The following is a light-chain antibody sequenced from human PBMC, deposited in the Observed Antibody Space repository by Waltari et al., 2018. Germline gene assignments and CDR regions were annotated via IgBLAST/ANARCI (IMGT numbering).Light chain of an antibody. CDR1: QSISSY. CDR2: AAS. V-gene: IGKV1-39*01. Sequence: EIQMTQSPSYLSAFVRDSVTITCRASQSISSYLNWYKQQPGKDPKLLIYAASSLQSGVPSRFSGSGAGTYFTLTISILQPEDFETDYCQQSYSTPFTFGPGTKVDIK. J-gene: IGKJ3*01. CDR3: QQSYSTPFT.